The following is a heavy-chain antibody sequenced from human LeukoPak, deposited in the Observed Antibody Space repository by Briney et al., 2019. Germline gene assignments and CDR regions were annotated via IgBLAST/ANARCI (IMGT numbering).Heavy chain of an antibody. Sequence: SETLSLTCAVYGGSFSGYYWSWIRQPPGKGLEWIGEINHSGSTNHNPSLKSRVTISVDTSKNQFSLKLSSVTAADTAVYYCARESSYGDYDEGFDYWGQGTLVTVSS. J-gene: IGHJ4*02. CDR1: GGSFSGYY. V-gene: IGHV4-34*01. CDR3: ARESSYGDYDEGFDY. CDR2: INHSGST. D-gene: IGHD4-17*01.